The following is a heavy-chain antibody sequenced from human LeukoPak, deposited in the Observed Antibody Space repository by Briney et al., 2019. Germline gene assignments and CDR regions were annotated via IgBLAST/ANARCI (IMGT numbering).Heavy chain of an antibody. CDR3: AIFTSSSRHTIYYYYYMDV. Sequence: GGSLRLSCAASGFTVSSNYMSWVRQAPGKGLEGVSVIYSGGSTYYADSVKGRFTISRDNSKNPLYLQMNSLRAEDTAVYYCAIFTSSSRHTIYYYYYMDVWGKGTTVTISS. J-gene: IGHJ6*03. CDR2: IYSGGST. CDR1: GFTVSSNY. D-gene: IGHD6-13*01. V-gene: IGHV3-53*01.